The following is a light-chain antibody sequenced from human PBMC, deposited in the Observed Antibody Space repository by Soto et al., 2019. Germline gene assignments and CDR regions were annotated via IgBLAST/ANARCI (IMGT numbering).Light chain of an antibody. CDR3: QQYNNWPGT. Sequence: EIVMTQSPATLSVSPGERATLSCRASQSVSSNLAWYQQRPGQAPRLLFYGASTRATGIPARFSGSGSGTAFTLTISSLQSEDFGIYFCQQYNNWPGTFGQGTKVDIK. CDR2: GAS. V-gene: IGKV3-15*01. J-gene: IGKJ1*01. CDR1: QSVSSN.